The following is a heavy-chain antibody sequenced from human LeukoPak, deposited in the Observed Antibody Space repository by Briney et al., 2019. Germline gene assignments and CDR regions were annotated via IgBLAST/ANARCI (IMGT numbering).Heavy chain of an antibody. V-gene: IGHV4-39*01. J-gene: IGHJ4*02. CDR1: GGSISSSNYF. CDR2: INYGGTT. CDR3: ARYVVYGSGKYYFDY. Sequence: PSETLSLTCTVSGGSISSSNYFWSWIRQPPGQELEGIASINYGGTTYYNPSLKSRVTISVDTSKNQFSLRLSSVTAADTAVYLCARYVVYGSGKYYFDYWGQGSLVSVSS. D-gene: IGHD3-10*01.